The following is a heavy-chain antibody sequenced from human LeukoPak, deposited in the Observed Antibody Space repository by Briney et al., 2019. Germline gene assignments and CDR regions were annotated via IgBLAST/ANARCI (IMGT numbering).Heavy chain of an antibody. CDR2: ISAYNGDT. CDR1: GYTFASYG. Sequence: ASVKVSCKASGYTFASYGISWVRQAPGRGLEWMGWISAYNGDTKYAQHLQGRVTLTTDTSTGTAYMELRSLTSDDTALYYCARDTARITTPGGPDYWGQGTLVTVSS. D-gene: IGHD6-13*01. J-gene: IGHJ4*02. CDR3: ARDTARITTPGGPDY. V-gene: IGHV1-18*01.